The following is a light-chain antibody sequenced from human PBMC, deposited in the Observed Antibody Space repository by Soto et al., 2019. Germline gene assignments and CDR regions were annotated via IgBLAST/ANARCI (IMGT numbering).Light chain of an antibody. J-gene: IGKJ1*01. CDR3: QQYLDWPRT. V-gene: IGKV3-15*01. Sequence: MVMTISPATLSVSPGAGATLSCRASQSVGSDLVWYRQKPGQAPRLLIYGASNRATGVPDRFSGSGSGTVFTLTICSLQSDDFAVYYCQQYLDWPRTFGQGTKVDI. CDR2: GAS. CDR1: QSVGSD.